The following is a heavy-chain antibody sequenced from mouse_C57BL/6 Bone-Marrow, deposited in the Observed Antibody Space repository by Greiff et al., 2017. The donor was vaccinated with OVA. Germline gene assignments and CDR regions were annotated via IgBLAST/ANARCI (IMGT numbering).Heavy chain of an antibody. D-gene: IGHD1-1*01. CDR3: ARSLIYYYGRRWYFDV. Sequence: QVQLQQPGAELVKPGASVKMSCKASGYTFTSYWITWVKQRPGQGLEWIGDIYPGSGSTNYNEKFKSKATLTVDTSSSTAYMQLSSLTSEDSAVYYCARSLIYYYGRRWYFDVWGTGTTVTVSS. CDR1: GYTFTSYW. V-gene: IGHV1-55*01. J-gene: IGHJ1*03. CDR2: IYPGSGST.